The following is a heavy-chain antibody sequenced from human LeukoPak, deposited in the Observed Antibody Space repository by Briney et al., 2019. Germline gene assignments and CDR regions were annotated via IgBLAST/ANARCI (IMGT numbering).Heavy chain of an antibody. J-gene: IGHJ4*02. CDR1: GFTFSSYA. Sequence: GGSLRLSCAASGFTFSSYAMHWVRQAPGKGLEWVAVISYDGSNKYYADSVKGRFTISRDNSKDTLYLQMNSLRAEDTAVYYCARELRYYLDYWGQGTLVTVSS. V-gene: IGHV3-30-3*01. CDR2: ISYDGSNK. CDR3: ARELRYYLDY.